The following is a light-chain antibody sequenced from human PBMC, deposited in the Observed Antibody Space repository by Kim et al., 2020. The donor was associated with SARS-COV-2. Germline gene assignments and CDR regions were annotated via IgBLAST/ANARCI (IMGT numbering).Light chain of an antibody. CDR2: LAS. CDR1: QSVSSN. J-gene: IGKJ2*01. V-gene: IGKV3-15*01. Sequence: SAGERATHSCRASQSVSSNIAWYQQKPGQAPRLIIFLASTRATGIPARFSGGGSGTDFTLTISSLQSEDVAVYFCQHYNNWPPAYTFGQGTKLEIK. CDR3: QHYNNWPPAYT.